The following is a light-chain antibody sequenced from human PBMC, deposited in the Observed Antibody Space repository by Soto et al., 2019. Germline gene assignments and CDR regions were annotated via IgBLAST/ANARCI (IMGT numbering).Light chain of an antibody. V-gene: IGKV1-39*01. CDR1: QSISSY. Sequence: DIQMTQSPSSLSASVGDRVTITCRASQSISSYLNWYQQKPGKAPKLLIYAASSLQSGVPSRFRGSGSGTDFTLTISSLQPEDFATYYGQQSYSTVYTFGRGTKLEIK. J-gene: IGKJ2*01. CDR3: QQSYSTVYT. CDR2: AAS.